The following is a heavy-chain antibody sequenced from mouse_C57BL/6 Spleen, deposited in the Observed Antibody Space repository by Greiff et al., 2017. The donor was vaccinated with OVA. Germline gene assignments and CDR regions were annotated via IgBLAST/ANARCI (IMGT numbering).Heavy chain of an antibody. CDR2: ISSGSSTI. V-gene: IGHV5-17*01. Sequence: DVQLQESGGGLVKPGGSLKLSCAASGFTFSDYGMHWVRQAPEKGLEWVAYISSGSSTIYYADTVKGRFTISRDNAKNTLFLQMTSLGSEDTAMYYCARNLLTGTRDMDYWGQGTSVTVSS. CDR1: GFTFSDYG. CDR3: ARNLLTGTRDMDY. D-gene: IGHD4-1*01. J-gene: IGHJ4*01.